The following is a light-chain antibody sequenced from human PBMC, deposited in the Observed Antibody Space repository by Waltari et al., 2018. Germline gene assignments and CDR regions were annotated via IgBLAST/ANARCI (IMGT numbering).Light chain of an antibody. CDR2: YAN. CDR3: QQGNSYPPLT. CDR1: QGISSY. V-gene: IGKV1-13*02. Sequence: IQMSQSPSSLSASVGDRVTITCRASQGISSYLNWYQQKPGKAPKLLIYYANSLASGVQKRFSGRGSGTEFTLTSSSLQPEDCATYYCQQGNSYPPLTFGGGTKVEIK. J-gene: IGKJ4*01.